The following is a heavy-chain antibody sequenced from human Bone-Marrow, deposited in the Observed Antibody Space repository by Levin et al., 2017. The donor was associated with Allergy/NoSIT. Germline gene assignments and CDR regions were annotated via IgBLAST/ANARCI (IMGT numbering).Heavy chain of an antibody. J-gene: IGHJ2*01. V-gene: IGHV3-48*03. CDR1: GFSFSIYE. D-gene: IGHD6-13*01. CDR2: ISGSGNTI. CDR3: AGKPLSSWLYWYFDV. Sequence: GGSLRLSCAASGFSFSIYEMNWVRQAPGKGLEWISYISGSGNTIYYADSVKGRFTISRDNAKNSLYLQVNSLRAEDTAVYYWAGKPLSSWLYWYFDVWGRGTLVTVSS.